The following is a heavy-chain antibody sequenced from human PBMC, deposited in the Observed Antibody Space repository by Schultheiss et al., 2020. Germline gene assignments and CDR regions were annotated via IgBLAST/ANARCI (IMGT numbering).Heavy chain of an antibody. CDR2: ISGSGGST. CDR1: GFTFSSYA. Sequence: GGSLRLSCAASGFTFSSYAMSWVRQAPGEGLEWVSAISGSGGSTYYADSVKGRFTISRDNSKNTLYLQMNSLRAEDTAVYYCAKGIVPAAIKGYYYGMDVWGQGTTVTVSS. D-gene: IGHD2-2*02. J-gene: IGHJ6*02. CDR3: AKGIVPAAIKGYYYGMDV. V-gene: IGHV3-23*01.